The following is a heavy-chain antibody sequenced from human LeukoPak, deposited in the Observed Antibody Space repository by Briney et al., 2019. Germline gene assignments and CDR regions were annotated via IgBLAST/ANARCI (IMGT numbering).Heavy chain of an antibody. V-gene: IGHV4-59*01. CDR3: ARVQSADYDRAFDI. Sequence: PSETLSLTCTVSGGSISTFYWSWIRQPPGKGLEWIGYIYYTGNTNYNPSLKSRVTISVDTSKNQFSLKLSSETAADTAVYFCARVQSADYDRAFDIWGQGTMVTVSS. J-gene: IGHJ3*02. D-gene: IGHD3-10*02. CDR2: IYYTGNT. CDR1: GGSISTFY.